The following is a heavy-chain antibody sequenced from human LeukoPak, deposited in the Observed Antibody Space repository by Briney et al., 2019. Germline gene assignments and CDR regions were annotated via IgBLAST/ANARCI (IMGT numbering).Heavy chain of an antibody. Sequence: SETLSLTCTVSGGNISSGGYYWSWIRQHPGKGLEWIGYISYNGNTYYNPSLKSRVTISVDTSKNQFSLKLSSVTAADTAVYYCARAGTRRPFDPWGQGTLVTVSS. V-gene: IGHV4-31*03. CDR2: ISYNGNT. CDR1: GGNISSGGYY. CDR3: ARAGTRRPFDP. J-gene: IGHJ5*02.